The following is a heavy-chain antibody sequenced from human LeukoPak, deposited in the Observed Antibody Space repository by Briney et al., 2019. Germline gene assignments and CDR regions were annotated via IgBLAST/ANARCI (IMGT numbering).Heavy chain of an antibody. J-gene: IGHJ4*02. CDR2: LYSNSIT. CDR3: ARGINMMIVAPGC. Sequence: PGGSLRLSCAASGFTVNNNYMTWVRQAPGKGLEWVSVLYSNSITYYADSVKGRFTISRDSSKNTLYLQMNSLRAEDTAVYYCARGINMMIVAPGCWGQGTLVTVSS. V-gene: IGHV3-53*01. D-gene: IGHD3-22*01. CDR1: GFTVNNNY.